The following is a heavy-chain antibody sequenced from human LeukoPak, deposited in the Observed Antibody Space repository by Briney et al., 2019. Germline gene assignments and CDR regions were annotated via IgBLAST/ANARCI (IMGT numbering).Heavy chain of an antibody. CDR2: ISGGGGRT. CDR1: GFIFSNYA. CDR3: ARRPGN. Sequence: GGSLRLSCAASGFIFSNYAMSWVRQAPGKGLEWVSAISGGGGRTYYADSVKGRFTISRDSSKNTLFLQMNDLTVEDTARYYCARRPGNWGQGILVTVSS. D-gene: IGHD1-14*01. J-gene: IGHJ4*02. V-gene: IGHV3-23*01.